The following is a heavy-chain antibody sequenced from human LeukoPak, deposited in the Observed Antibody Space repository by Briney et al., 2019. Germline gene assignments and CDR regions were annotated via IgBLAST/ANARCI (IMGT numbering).Heavy chain of an antibody. J-gene: IGHJ4*02. V-gene: IGHV1-8*01. CDR2: MNPNSGNT. CDR1: GYTFTNYD. D-gene: IGHD3-16*01. Sequence: GASVKVSCKASGYTFTNYDINWVRQATGQGLEWLGWMNPNSGNTGYAQKFQGRAAMTRNTSVTTAYMELSSLRSEDTAVYYCATDTYYFDYWGQGTLVTVSS. CDR3: ATDTYYFDY.